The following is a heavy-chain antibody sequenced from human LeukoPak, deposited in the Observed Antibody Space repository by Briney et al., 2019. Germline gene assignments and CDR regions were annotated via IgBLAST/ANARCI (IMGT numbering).Heavy chain of an antibody. CDR1: GGSFSGYY. CDR3: ARGLVLMVYAIGFDY. V-gene: IGHV4-34*01. Sequence: SETLSLTCAAYGGSFSGYYWSWIRQPPGKGLEWIGEINHSGSTNYNPSLKSRVTISVDTSKNQLSLKLSSVTAADTAVYYCARGLVLMVYAIGFDYWGQGTLVTVSS. CDR2: INHSGST. D-gene: IGHD2-8*01. J-gene: IGHJ4*02.